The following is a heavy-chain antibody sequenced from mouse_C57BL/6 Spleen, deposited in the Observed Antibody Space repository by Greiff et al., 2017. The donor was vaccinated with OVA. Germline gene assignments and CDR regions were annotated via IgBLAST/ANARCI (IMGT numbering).Heavy chain of an antibody. V-gene: IGHV3-6*01. J-gene: IGHJ4*01. CDR2: ISYDGSN. Sequence: EVQLVESGPGLVKPSQSLSLTCSVTGYSITSGYYWNWIRQFPGNKLEWMGYISYDGSNNYNPSLKNRISITRDTSKNQFFLKLNSVTTEDTATYYCASPISGYGSSYGAMDYWGQGTSVTVSS. CDR1: GYSITSGYY. CDR3: ASPISGYGSSYGAMDY. D-gene: IGHD1-1*01.